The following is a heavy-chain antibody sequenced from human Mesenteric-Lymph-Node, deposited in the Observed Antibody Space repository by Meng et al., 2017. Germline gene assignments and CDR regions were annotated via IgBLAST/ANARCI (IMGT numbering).Heavy chain of an antibody. CDR3: ARDLTSIGWSFDI. Sequence: GESLKISCVASGFAFSNFPMHWVRQAPGKGLEYVSSIITNENIPWYSNSVRGRFTISRDNSKSTLYLQMGSLRPEDMGVYYCARDLTSIGWSFDIWGQGTMVTVSS. CDR1: GFAFSNFP. CDR2: IITNENIP. V-gene: IGHV3-64*01. J-gene: IGHJ3*02. D-gene: IGHD3-22*01.